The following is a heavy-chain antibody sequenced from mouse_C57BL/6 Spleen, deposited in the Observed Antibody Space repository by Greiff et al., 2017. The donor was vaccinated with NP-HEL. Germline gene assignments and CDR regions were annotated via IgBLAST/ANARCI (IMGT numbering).Heavy chain of an antibody. D-gene: IGHD1-1*01. CDR3: ARYYYGRNFDV. CDR2: IYPGDGVT. CDR1: GYAFSSAW. J-gene: IGHJ1*03. Sequence: VHLVESGPELVTPGASAKISFKASGYAFSSAWLICVNQMPGTGLEWIGRIYPGDGVTYYNGHFKGKASLPADKSSSPSSMPLSSLTSEYSAVYVCARYYYGRNFDVWGKGTTATVAS. V-gene: IGHV1-82*01.